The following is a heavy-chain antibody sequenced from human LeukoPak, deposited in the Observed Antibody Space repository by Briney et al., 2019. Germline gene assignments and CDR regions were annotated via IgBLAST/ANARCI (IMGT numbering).Heavy chain of an antibody. CDR3: AKDLIYYGSGSYAGFDY. CDR2: PNSDGSST. V-gene: IGHV3-74*01. D-gene: IGHD3-10*01. J-gene: IGHJ4*02. CDR1: GFTFSNYW. Sequence: PGGSLRLSCAASGFTFSNYWMHWVRQAPGKGLVWVSRPNSDGSSTNYADSVKGRFTISRDNAKNTLYLQMNSLRAEDTAVYYCAKDLIYYGSGSYAGFDYWGQGTLVTVSS.